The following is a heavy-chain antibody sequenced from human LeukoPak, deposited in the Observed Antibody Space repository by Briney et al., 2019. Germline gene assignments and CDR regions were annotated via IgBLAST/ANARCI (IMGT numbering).Heavy chain of an antibody. Sequence: PSETLSLTCTVSGGSISSYYWSWIRQPPGKGLEWIGYIYYSGSTNYNPSLKSRVTISVDTSKNQFSLKLSSVTAADTVVYYCARGVRYCSSTSCPYYYYYYMDVWGKGTTVTVSS. D-gene: IGHD2-2*01. V-gene: IGHV4-59*01. CDR2: IYYSGST. CDR1: GGSISSYY. CDR3: ARGVRYCSSTSCPYYYYYYMDV. J-gene: IGHJ6*03.